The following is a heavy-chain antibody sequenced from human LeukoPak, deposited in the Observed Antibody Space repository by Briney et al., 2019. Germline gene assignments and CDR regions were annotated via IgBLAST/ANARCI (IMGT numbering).Heavy chain of an antibody. CDR1: GGSISSGSYY. V-gene: IGHV4-61*02. D-gene: IGHD2-21*01. CDR2: IYTSGST. CDR3: ARGSILWINWFDP. J-gene: IGHJ5*02. Sequence: KASETLSLTCTVSGGSISSGSYYWSWIRQPAGKGLEWIGRIYTSGSTNYNPSLKSRVTISVDTSKNQFSLKLSSVTAADTAVYYCARGSILWINWFDPWGQGTLVTVSS.